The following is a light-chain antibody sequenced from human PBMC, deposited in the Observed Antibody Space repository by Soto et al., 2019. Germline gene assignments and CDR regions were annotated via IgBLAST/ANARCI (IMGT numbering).Light chain of an antibody. CDR1: QNVSSK. CDR3: QQYSDLPMT. J-gene: IGKJ5*01. CDR2: GAS. Sequence: EIVLTQSPGTLSLSPGERATLSCRASQNVSSKLAWYQQKPGQAPRLLIYGASRRATGIPDRFSGSASGTDFTLTISRLEPEDFAVYFCQQYSDLPMTFGQGTRLEIK. V-gene: IGKV3-20*01.